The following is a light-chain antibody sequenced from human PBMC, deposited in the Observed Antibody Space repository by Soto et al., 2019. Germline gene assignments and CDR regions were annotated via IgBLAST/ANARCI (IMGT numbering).Light chain of an antibody. Sequence: DIQMTQSPSTLCASVGDRVTITXXXSQXXXXXXXXXXXXXXXXXXXXIYKASSLESGVPSRFSGSGTGTEFTLTTSSLQPDDFATYYCQQYNSYYVTFGQGTKVDIK. CDR2: KAS. J-gene: IGKJ2*01. CDR1: QXXXXX. V-gene: IGKV1-5*03. CDR3: QQYNSYYVT.